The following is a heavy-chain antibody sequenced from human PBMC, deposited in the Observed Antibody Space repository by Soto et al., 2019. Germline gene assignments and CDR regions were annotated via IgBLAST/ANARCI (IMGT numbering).Heavy chain of an antibody. CDR2: IYYSGST. J-gene: IGHJ4*02. V-gene: IGHV4-31*03. CDR3: ASGRGSGSLNNFDY. CDR1: GGSLNSGDYY. Sequence: TLSLTCTVSGGSLNSGDYYWTWIRQYPGKGLEWIGYIYYSGSTYYNPSLKSRVTISVDTSKNQFSLKLSSVTAADTAVYYCASGRGSGSLNNFDYWGQGTLVTVSS. D-gene: IGHD3-10*01.